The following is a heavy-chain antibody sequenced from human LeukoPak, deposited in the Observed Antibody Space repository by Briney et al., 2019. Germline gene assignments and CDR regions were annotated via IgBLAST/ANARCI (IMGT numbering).Heavy chain of an antibody. V-gene: IGHV5-51*01. CDR3: ARHAPAYYYDSSGPDY. CDR2: IYPGDSDT. Sequence: GESLKISCKGSGSRFTSYWIGWVRQMPGKGLEGMGSIYPGDSDTRYSPSFQGQVTISADKSISTAYLQWSSLKASDTAMYYCARHAPAYYYDSSGPDYWGQGTLVTVSS. D-gene: IGHD3-22*01. J-gene: IGHJ4*02. CDR1: GSRFTSYW.